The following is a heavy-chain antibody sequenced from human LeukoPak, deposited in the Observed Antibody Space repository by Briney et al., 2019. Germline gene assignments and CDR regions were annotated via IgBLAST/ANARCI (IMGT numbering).Heavy chain of an antibody. D-gene: IGHD3-10*01. V-gene: IGHV3-30*18. CDR3: AKQGFGESLFDP. Sequence: GGSLRLSCAASGLTFSSYGMHWVRQAPGKGLEWVAVISYDGSNKYYADSVKGRFTISRDNSKNTLYLQMNSLRAEDTAVYYCAKQGFGESLFDPWGQGTLVTVSS. CDR1: GLTFSSYG. J-gene: IGHJ5*02. CDR2: ISYDGSNK.